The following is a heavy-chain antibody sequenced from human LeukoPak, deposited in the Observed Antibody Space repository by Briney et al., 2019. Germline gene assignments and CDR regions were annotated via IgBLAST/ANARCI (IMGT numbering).Heavy chain of an antibody. CDR1: GFTFRSYW. D-gene: IGHD3-10*01. CDR2: IHSDGSST. V-gene: IGHV3-74*01. Sequence: GGSPRLSCAASGFTFRSYWMHWVRQAPGKGLVWVSHIHSDGSSTSYADSVQGRFTISRDNAKNTLYLQMNSLRAEDTAVYYCARHNYGYDYWGQGTLVTVSS. CDR3: ARHNYGYDY. J-gene: IGHJ4*02.